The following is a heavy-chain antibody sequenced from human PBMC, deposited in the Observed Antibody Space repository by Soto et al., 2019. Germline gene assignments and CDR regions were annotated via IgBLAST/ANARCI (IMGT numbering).Heavy chain of an antibody. Sequence: EVQLLESGGGLVQPGGSLRLSCAASGFTFSNYAMSWVRQAPGKGLEWVSGISGSGGRTFYADSVKGRFTISRDNSKNTLYLQINSLRVDDTAGYYCAKTWRGVGLYYEVDYWGHGTLVTVSS. D-gene: IGHD3-3*01. CDR2: ISGSGGRT. CDR1: GFTFSNYA. J-gene: IGHJ4*01. V-gene: IGHV3-23*01. CDR3: AKTWRGVGLYYEVDY.